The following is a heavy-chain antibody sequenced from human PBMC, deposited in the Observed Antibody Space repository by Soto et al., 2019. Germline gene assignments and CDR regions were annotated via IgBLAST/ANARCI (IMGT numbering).Heavy chain of an antibody. V-gene: IGHV3-23*01. Sequence: EVQLLESGGGLVQPGGSLRLSCAASGLTFRAFSMSWVRQPPGKGLEWVSGISGSGGSTYYADSVKGRFTISRDSSSNTLYLQMSSLRAEDTAVYYCAKSRGDSCYLYYYDYGGQGTLVTVSS. CDR1: GLTFRAFS. CDR2: ISGSGGST. D-gene: IGHD5-12*01. J-gene: IGHJ4*02. CDR3: AKSRGDSCYLYYYDY.